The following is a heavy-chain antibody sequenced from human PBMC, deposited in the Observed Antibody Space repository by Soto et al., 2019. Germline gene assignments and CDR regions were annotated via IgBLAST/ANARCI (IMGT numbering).Heavy chain of an antibody. CDR3: TRRPTMVRGGVYYYYGMDV. Sequence: GGSLRLSCTASGFTFGDYAVSWFRQAPGKGLEWVGFIRSKAYGGTTEYAASVKGRFTISRDDSKSIAYLQMNSLKTEDTAVYYCTRRPTMVRGGVYYYYGMDVWGQGTTVTVSS. CDR2: IRSKAYGGTT. D-gene: IGHD3-10*01. CDR1: GFTFGDYA. V-gene: IGHV3-49*03. J-gene: IGHJ6*02.